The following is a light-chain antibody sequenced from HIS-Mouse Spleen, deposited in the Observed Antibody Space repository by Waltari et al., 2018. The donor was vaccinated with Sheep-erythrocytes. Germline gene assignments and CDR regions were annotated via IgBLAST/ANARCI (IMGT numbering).Light chain of an antibody. V-gene: IGLV5-45*03. Sequence: QAVLTQPSSLSASPGASASLTCTLRSGINVGTYRIYRYQQKPGSPPQYLLRYKSDSDKQQGSGVPGRFSGSKDASANAGILLISGLQSEDEADYYCMIWHSSAWVFGGGTKLTVL. J-gene: IGLJ3*02. CDR1: SGINVGTYR. CDR2: YKSDSDK. CDR3: MIWHSSAWV.